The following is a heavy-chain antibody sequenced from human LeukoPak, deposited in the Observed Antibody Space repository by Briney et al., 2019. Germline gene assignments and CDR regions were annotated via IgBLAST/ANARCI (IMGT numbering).Heavy chain of an antibody. V-gene: IGHV1-8*01. CDR2: MNPNSGDT. J-gene: IGHJ4*02. D-gene: IGHD2-15*01. CDR1: GYTFTSYD. CDR3: GRGGYCSGSSCYRRELDY. Sequence: ASVKVSCKASGYTFTSYDINWVRQATGQGLEWMGWMNPNSGDTGYAQKFQGRVTMTRDTAVITAYMELRSLGSADTCVYYCGRGGYCSGSSCYRRELDYWGQGTLVTVSS.